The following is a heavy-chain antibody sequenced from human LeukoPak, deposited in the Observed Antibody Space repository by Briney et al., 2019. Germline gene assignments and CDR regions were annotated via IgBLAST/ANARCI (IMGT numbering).Heavy chain of an antibody. J-gene: IGHJ3*02. Sequence: GGSLRLSCAAPGFTFSSYAMHWVRQAPGKGLEWVAVISYDGSNKYYADSVKGRFTISRDNSKNTLYLQMNSLRAEDTAVYYCARDSRDAFDIWGQGTMVTVSS. V-gene: IGHV3-30*14. CDR2: ISYDGSNK. CDR3: ARDSRDAFDI. CDR1: GFTFSSYA. D-gene: IGHD2-2*01.